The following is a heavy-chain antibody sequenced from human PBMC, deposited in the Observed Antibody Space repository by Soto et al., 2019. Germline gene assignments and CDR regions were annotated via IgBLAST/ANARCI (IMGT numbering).Heavy chain of an antibody. CDR2: IKTDGSIT. CDR3: AKDMNSVPEY. J-gene: IGHJ4*02. CDR1: GFIFSSYW. V-gene: IGHV3-74*01. Sequence: DVQLVESGGGLVKPGGSLRLSCAASGFIFSSYWMYWVRQAPGKGLVWVSRIKTDGSITSYADSVKGRFTVSRDNARDMLYLQMNSLRAEDTAVYYCAKDMNSVPEYWGQGTLVTVSS. D-gene: IGHD1-7*01.